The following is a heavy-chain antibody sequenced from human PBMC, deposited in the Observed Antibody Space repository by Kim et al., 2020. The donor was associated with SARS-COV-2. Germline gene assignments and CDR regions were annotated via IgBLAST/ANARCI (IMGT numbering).Heavy chain of an antibody. V-gene: IGHV3-49*03. CDR2: IRSKAYGGTT. CDR1: GFTFGDYA. D-gene: IGHD6-13*01. Sequence: GGSLRLSCTASGFTFGDYAMSWFRQAPGKGLEWVGFIRSKAYGGTTEYAASVKGRFTISRDDSKSIAYLKMNSLKTEDTAVYYCTRDEAAADPADYWGQGTLVTVSS. CDR3: TRDEAAADPADY. J-gene: IGHJ4*02.